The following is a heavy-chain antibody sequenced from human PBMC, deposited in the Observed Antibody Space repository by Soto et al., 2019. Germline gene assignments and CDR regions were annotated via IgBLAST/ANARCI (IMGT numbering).Heavy chain of an antibody. V-gene: IGHV5-51*01. CDR1: GYTFTTNW. CDR3: ARHGSPSYYYYAMDV. Sequence: PGESLKISCKVSGYTFTTNWIGWVRQMPGKGQEWMGIIYPGDSDTKYSPSFQGQDTISVDKSISTAYLQWSSLKASDTAVYYCARHGSPSYYYYAMDVWGQGTTATVSS. J-gene: IGHJ6*02. CDR2: IYPGDSDT.